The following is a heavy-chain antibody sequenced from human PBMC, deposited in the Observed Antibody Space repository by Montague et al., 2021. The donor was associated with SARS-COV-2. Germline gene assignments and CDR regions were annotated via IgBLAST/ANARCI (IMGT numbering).Heavy chain of an antibody. D-gene: IGHD5-24*01. Sequence: SQTLSLTCAVSGYSISSSNWWGWIRQAPGRELEWIGYIYHTGSTYYNPSLKSRVTMSVDKSNNLFSLELSSVTAVDTAVYYCAKSADHNYFLDSWGQGTPVTVSS. V-gene: IGHV4-28*01. CDR2: IYHTGST. CDR3: AKSADHNYFLDS. J-gene: IGHJ4*02. CDR1: GYSISSSNW.